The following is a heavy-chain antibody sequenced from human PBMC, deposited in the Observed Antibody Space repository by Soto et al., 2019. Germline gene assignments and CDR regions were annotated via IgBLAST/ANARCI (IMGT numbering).Heavy chain of an antibody. V-gene: IGHV1-18*01. J-gene: IGHJ4*02. Sequence: HVQLLQSGGELKKPGASVKVSCNTSGFTFNTYFISWVRQAPGQGLEWMGWISPYNGNTKYGEKFQGRVTMPTNTNSRTAYMELRTQRTEDTAVYYCEGVHRSSFDYWGQGTLVTVSS. CDR1: GFTFNTYF. CDR2: ISPYNGNT. D-gene: IGHD2-15*01. CDR3: EGVHRSSFDY.